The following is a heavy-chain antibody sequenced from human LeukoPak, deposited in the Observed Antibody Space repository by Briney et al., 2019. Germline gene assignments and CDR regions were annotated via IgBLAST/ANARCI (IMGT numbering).Heavy chain of an antibody. CDR2: INTNTGNP. CDR1: GYTFTSYA. D-gene: IGHD3-3*01. J-gene: IGHJ4*02. CDR3: AREGHITIFGVVITPFDY. V-gene: IGHV7-4-1*02. Sequence: GASVKVSCKASGYTFTSYAMNWVRQAPGQGPEWMGWINTNTGNPTYAQGFTGRFVFSLDTSVSTAYLQISSLKAEDTAVYYCAREGHITIFGVVITPFDYWGQGTLVTVSS.